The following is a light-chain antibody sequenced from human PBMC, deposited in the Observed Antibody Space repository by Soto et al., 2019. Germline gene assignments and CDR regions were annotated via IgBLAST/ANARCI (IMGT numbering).Light chain of an antibody. Sequence: EVVLAQSPGTLSLSPGERATLSCRASQTVGTTYLAWYQHKPGQAPRLLIYGASTRATGIPDRFSGSRSGTDLTLTISRLEPEDFEVYFCQLYGSSRWTFGQGTKVDIK. CDR1: QTVGTTY. J-gene: IGKJ1*01. CDR2: GAS. CDR3: QLYGSSRWT. V-gene: IGKV3-20*01.